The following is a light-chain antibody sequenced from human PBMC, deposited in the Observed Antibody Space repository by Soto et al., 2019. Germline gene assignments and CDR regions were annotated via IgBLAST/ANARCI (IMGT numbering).Light chain of an antibody. V-gene: IGLV2-23*02. CDR1: SGDVGSYSP. CDR3: CSYAGGETFFL. J-gene: IGLJ1*01. Sequence: QSALTQPASVSASPGQSLTVACTATSGDVGSYSPVTWYQQLPGKAPKLIIYEVTKRPAVVSNRFSCSKSGNTASLNISGLQAEDEAEYCSCSYAGGETFFLVVTGTKVTVL. CDR2: EVT.